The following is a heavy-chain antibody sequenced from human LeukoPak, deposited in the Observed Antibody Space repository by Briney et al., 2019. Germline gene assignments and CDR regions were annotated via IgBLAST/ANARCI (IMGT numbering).Heavy chain of an antibody. D-gene: IGHD4-23*01. CDR3: ARDSDYGGAFDI. CDR1: GFTFSSYD. J-gene: IGHJ3*02. CDR2: IGTAGDT. V-gene: IGHV3-13*01. Sequence: GGSLRLSCAASGFTFSSYDMHWVRQATGKGLEWVSAIGTAGDTYYPGSVKGRFTISRENAKNSLYPQMNSLRAGDTAVYYCARDSDYGGAFDIWGQGTMVTVSS.